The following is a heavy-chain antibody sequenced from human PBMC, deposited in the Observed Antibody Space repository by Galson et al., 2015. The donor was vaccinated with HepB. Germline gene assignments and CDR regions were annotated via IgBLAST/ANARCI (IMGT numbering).Heavy chain of an antibody. Sequence: SLRLSCAASGFTFSGSPIHWVRQASGKGLEWVGRIKSKANSYATTYAASVRGRFTISRDDSKNTAYLQMNSLQTEDTAVYYCIGIDNDLWSAYDYWGQGTLVTVSS. CDR3: IGIDNDLWSAYDY. J-gene: IGHJ4*02. CDR1: GFTFSGSP. V-gene: IGHV3-73*01. CDR2: IKSKANSYAT. D-gene: IGHD3-3*01.